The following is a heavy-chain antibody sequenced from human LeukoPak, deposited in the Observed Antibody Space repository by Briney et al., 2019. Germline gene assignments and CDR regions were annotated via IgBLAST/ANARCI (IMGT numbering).Heavy chain of an antibody. Sequence: PGGSLGLSCAASGFTFSSYAMSWVRQAPGKGLEWVSAISGSGGSTYYADSVKGRFTISRDNSKNTLYLQMNSLRAEDTAVYYCAKGTVLLWFGELFYYWGQGTLVTVSS. D-gene: IGHD3-10*01. J-gene: IGHJ4*02. V-gene: IGHV3-23*01. CDR3: AKGTVLLWFGELFYY. CDR2: ISGSGGST. CDR1: GFTFSSYA.